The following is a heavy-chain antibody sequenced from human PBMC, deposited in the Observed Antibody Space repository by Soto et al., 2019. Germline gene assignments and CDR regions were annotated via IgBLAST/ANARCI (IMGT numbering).Heavy chain of an antibody. CDR1: GGSISSYY. J-gene: IGHJ5*02. V-gene: IGHV4-59*08. D-gene: IGHD3-22*01. Sequence: SSETLSLTRTVSGGSISSYYWSWIRQPPEKGLEWIGYLHYSGSTNSNPSLKSRVTISVDTSKTQFSLKLSSVTAADTAVYYCARHLGYDSSGYSRNWFDPCGQGTLVTVSS. CDR3: ARHLGYDSSGYSRNWFDP. CDR2: LHYSGST.